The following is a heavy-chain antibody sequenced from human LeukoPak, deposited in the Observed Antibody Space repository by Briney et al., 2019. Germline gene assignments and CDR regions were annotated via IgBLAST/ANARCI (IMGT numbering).Heavy chain of an antibody. D-gene: IGHD6-19*01. CDR1: GGSISSGGYS. Sequence: PSETLSLTCAVSGGSISSGGYSWSWIRQPPGKGLEWIGYIHYSGSTNYNPSLKSRVTISVDTSKNQFSLKLTSVTAADTAVFYCARGGNSGGWKNNFDYWGQGNLVTVSS. CDR3: ARGGNSGGWKNNFDY. J-gene: IGHJ4*02. CDR2: IHYSGST. V-gene: IGHV4-61*08.